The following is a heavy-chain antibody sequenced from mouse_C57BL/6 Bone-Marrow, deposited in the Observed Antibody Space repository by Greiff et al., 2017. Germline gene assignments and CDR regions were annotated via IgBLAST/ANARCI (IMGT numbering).Heavy chain of an antibody. D-gene: IGHD2-2*01. J-gene: IGHJ2*01. CDR3: ARRMVTTFDY. CDR1: GFTFSSYG. Sequence: EVQGVESGGDLVKPGGSLKLSCAASGFTFSSYGMSWVRQTPDKRLEWVATISSGGSYTYYPDSVKGRFTISRDNAKNTLDLQMSSLKSEDTAMYYCARRMVTTFDYWGQGTTRTVSS. CDR2: ISSGGSYT. V-gene: IGHV5-6*01.